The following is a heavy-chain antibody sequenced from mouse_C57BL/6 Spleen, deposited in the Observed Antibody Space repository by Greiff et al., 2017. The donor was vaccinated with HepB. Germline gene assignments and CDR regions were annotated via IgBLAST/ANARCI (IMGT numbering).Heavy chain of an antibody. CDR2: IDPNSGGT. Sequence: VQLQQSGAELVKPGASVKLSCKASGYTFTSYWMHWVKQRPGRGLEWIGRIDPNSGGTKYNEKFKSKATLTVDKPSSTAYMQLSSLTSEDSAVYYCARSGGTVVRYWYFDVWGTGTTVTVSS. CDR1: GYTFTSYW. CDR3: ARSGGTVVRYWYFDV. J-gene: IGHJ1*03. V-gene: IGHV1-72*01. D-gene: IGHD1-1*01.